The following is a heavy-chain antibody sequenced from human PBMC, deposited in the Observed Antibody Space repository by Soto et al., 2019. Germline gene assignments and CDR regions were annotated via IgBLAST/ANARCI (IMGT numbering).Heavy chain of an antibody. Sequence: QVTLKESGPVLVKPTETLTLTCTVSGFSLSNARMGVSWIRQPPGKALEWLAHIFSNDEKSYSTSLKSRLTISKHTPKSQVLVTMTNMNPVDTATYYCARIRSDGNKSRDWYFDLWGRGTLVTVSS. V-gene: IGHV2-26*01. CDR3: ARIRSDGNKSRDWYFDL. D-gene: IGHD2-15*01. CDR2: IFSNDEK. J-gene: IGHJ2*01. CDR1: GFSLSNARMG.